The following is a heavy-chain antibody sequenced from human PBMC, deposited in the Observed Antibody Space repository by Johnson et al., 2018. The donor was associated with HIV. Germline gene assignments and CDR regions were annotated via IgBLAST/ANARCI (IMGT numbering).Heavy chain of an antibody. CDR2: ISYDGRDK. V-gene: IGHV3-30*18. D-gene: IGHD6-6*01. CDR3: VQVAFRIAARTDAFDI. CDR1: GFTFSSYG. Sequence: VQLVESGGGVVQPGRSLRLSCTASGFTFSSYGMHWVRQAPGKGLEWVAVISYDGRDKYYANSVKGRFTISRDNSKNTLFLQMNSLRAEATAVYYCVQVAFRIAARTDAFDIWGQGTMVTVSS. J-gene: IGHJ3*02.